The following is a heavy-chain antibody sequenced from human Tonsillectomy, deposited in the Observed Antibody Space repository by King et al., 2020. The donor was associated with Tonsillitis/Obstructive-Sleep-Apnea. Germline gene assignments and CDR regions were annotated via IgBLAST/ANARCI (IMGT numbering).Heavy chain of an antibody. Sequence: DVQLVESGGGLVQPGGSLRLSCAASGFTFSSYWMHWVRQAPGKGLVWVSRINSDGSSTSYADSVKGRFTISRDNAKNTLYLQMNSLRAEDTAVYYCAREYFYGDCFDPWGQGTLVTVSS. V-gene: IGHV3-74*01. CDR1: GFTFSSYW. CDR2: INSDGSST. D-gene: IGHD4-17*01. CDR3: AREYFYGDCFDP. J-gene: IGHJ5*02.